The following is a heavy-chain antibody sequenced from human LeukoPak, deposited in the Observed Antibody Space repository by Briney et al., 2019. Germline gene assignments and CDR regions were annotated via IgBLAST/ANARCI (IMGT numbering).Heavy chain of an antibody. CDR2: ISYDGSNK. D-gene: IGHD3-10*02. CDR1: AFTFSSYA. Sequence: GGSLRLSCAASAFTFSSYAMHWVRQAPGKVLEWVALISYDGSNKYYADSVKGRFTISRDNSKNTLYLQMNSLRADDTAVYYCAELGITMIGGVWGKGTTVTISS. CDR3: AELGITMIGGV. V-gene: IGHV3-30*04. J-gene: IGHJ6*04.